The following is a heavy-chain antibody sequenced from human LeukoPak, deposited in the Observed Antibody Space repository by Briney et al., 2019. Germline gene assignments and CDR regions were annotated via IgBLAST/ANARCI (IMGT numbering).Heavy chain of an antibody. V-gene: IGHV1-69*05. CDR1: GGTFSSYA. Sequence: SVKVSCKASGGTFSSYAISWVRQAPGQGLEWMGGIIPIFGTANYAQKFQGRVTITTDESTSTAYMELSSLRSEDTAVYYCARGRHSYGPYHAFDIWGQGTMVTVSS. CDR2: IIPIFGTA. D-gene: IGHD5-18*01. CDR3: ARGRHSYGPYHAFDI. J-gene: IGHJ3*02.